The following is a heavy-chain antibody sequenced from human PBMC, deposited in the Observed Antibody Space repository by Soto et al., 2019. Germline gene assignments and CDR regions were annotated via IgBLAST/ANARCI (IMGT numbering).Heavy chain of an antibody. D-gene: IGHD5-18*01. J-gene: IGHJ5*02. CDR1: GFTFRSYA. CDR3: ARAMDTAMASKDSWFDP. CDR2: ISYDENNR. Sequence: QVQLVESGGGVVQPGRSLRLSCAASGFTFRSYAMHWVRQAPGKGLEWVAVISYDENNRYYTDSVKGRLTISRDNSKKTLDLQVNSLRAEDTAVYYCARAMDTAMASKDSWFDPWGQGSLVTVSS. V-gene: IGHV3-30-3*01.